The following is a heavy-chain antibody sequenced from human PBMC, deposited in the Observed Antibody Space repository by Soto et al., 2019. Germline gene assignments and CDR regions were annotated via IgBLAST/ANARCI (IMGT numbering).Heavy chain of an antibody. CDR2: ISAYNGNT. Sequence: ASVKVSCKASGYTFTSYGISWVRQAPGQGLEWMGWISAYNGNTNYAQKLQGRVTMTTDTSTSTDYMELRSLRSDDTAVYYCARGYYGSGSSNWFDPWGQGTLVTVSS. J-gene: IGHJ5*02. V-gene: IGHV1-18*01. D-gene: IGHD3-10*01. CDR3: ARGYYGSGSSNWFDP. CDR1: GYTFTSYG.